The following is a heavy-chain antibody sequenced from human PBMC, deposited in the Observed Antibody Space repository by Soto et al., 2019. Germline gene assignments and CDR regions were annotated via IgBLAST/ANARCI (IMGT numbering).Heavy chain of an antibody. CDR3: ARNFGAYDFWSGYFHSFYYGMDV. Sequence: GGSLRLSCAASGFTFSTFSMNWVRQAPGKGLQWISYISTSSATIHYADSVKGRFTISRDNAKNLLYLQMNSLRDEDTAMYYCARNFGAYDFWSGYFHSFYYGMDVWGQGTTVTVSS. CDR1: GFTFSTFS. CDR2: ISTSSATI. V-gene: IGHV3-48*02. J-gene: IGHJ6*02. D-gene: IGHD3-3*01.